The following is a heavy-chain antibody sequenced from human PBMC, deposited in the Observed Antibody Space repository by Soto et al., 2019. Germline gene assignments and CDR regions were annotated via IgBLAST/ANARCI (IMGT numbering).Heavy chain of an antibody. Sequence: GALRLSCAASGFTFSDYYMSWIRQAPGKGLEWVSYISSSSSYTNYADSVKGRFTISRDNAKNSLYLQMNSLRAEDTAVYYCARASNPRVFGASVAFDIWGQGTMVTVSS. D-gene: IGHD3-3*01. CDR3: ARASNPRVFGASVAFDI. J-gene: IGHJ3*02. CDR1: GFTFSDYY. CDR2: ISSSSSYT. V-gene: IGHV3-11*06.